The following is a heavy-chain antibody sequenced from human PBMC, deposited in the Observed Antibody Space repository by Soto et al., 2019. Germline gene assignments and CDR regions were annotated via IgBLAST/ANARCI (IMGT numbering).Heavy chain of an antibody. J-gene: IGHJ6*02. CDR1: GGSISSSSYY. CDR3: ARHGGGSVYYDFWSGYYTADGMDV. D-gene: IGHD3-3*01. CDR2: IYYSGST. Sequence: SETLSLTCTVSGGSISSSSYYWGWIRQPPGKGLEWIGSIYYSGSTYYNPSLKSRVTISVDTSKNQFSLNLSSVTAADTAVYYCARHGGGSVYYDFWSGYYTADGMDVWGQGTTVTVSS. V-gene: IGHV4-39*01.